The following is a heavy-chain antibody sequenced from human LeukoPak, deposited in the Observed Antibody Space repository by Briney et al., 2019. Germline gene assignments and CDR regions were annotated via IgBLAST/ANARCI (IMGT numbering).Heavy chain of an antibody. CDR2: ISYDGSNK. V-gene: IGHV3-30*03. J-gene: IGHJ6*02. CDR1: GFTFSSYG. Sequence: GRSLRLSCAASGFTFSSYGMHWARQAPGKGLEWVAVISYDGSNKYYADSVKGRFTISRDNSKNTLYLQMNSLRAEDTAVYYCARDQDDFWSGIPYYYYGMDVWGQGTTVTVSS. CDR3: ARDQDDFWSGIPYYYYGMDV. D-gene: IGHD3-3*01.